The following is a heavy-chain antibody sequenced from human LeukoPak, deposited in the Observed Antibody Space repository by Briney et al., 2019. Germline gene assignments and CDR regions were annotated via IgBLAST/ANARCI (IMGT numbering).Heavy chain of an antibody. Sequence: GGSLRLSCAASGFTFSSYWMHWVRQAPGKGLVWVSRINSDGSSTDYADSVKGRFTISRDNAKNTLYLQMDSLRAEDTAMYYCARGTGSHYSLGYWGQGTLVPVSS. CDR3: ARGTGSHYSLGY. J-gene: IGHJ4*02. CDR2: INSDGSST. D-gene: IGHD1-26*01. V-gene: IGHV3-74*01. CDR1: GFTFSSYW.